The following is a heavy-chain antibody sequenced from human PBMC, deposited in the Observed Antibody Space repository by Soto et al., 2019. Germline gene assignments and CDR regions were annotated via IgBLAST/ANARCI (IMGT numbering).Heavy chain of an antibody. CDR1: GGSISSSSYY. CDR3: ARHLLIAAAGTPNEYNWFDP. CDR2: IYYSGST. Sequence: SETLSLTCTVSGGSISSSSYYWGWIRQPPGKGLEWIGSIYYSGSTYYNPSLKSRVTISVDTSKNQFSLKLSSVTAADTAVYYCARHLLIAAAGTPNEYNWFDPWGQGTLVTVSS. V-gene: IGHV4-39*01. J-gene: IGHJ5*02. D-gene: IGHD6-13*01.